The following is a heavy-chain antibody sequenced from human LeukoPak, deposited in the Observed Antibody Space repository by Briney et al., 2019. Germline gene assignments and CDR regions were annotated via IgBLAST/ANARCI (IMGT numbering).Heavy chain of an antibody. CDR1: GGSFSGYF. CDR2: IDHSGTT. CDR3: ARPVIARFDP. D-gene: IGHD3-16*02. V-gene: IGHV4-34*01. Sequence: PSETLSLTCAVYGGSFSGYFWSWIRQAPGRGLEWIGQIDHSGTTNYNPSLKRRVTLSVDTSRNQFSLKLSSVTAADTAVYYCARPVIARFDPWGQGTLVTVSS. J-gene: IGHJ5*02.